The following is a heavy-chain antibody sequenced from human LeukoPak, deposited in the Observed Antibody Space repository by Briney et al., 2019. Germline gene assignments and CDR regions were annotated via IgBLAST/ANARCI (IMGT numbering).Heavy chain of an antibody. D-gene: IGHD4-23*01. CDR2: VYYSGST. V-gene: IGHV4-39*01. Sequence: SETLSLTCTVSGDSISTTSYFWGGNRQSPGKGLEWIGTVYYSGSTYYNPSLKSRVTISIDTSKNQFSLNVTSVTAADTAVYYCGVIPMTGWFVSLVLGILVTVSS. J-gene: IGHJ5*01. CDR3: GVIPMTGWFVS. CDR1: GDSISTTSYF.